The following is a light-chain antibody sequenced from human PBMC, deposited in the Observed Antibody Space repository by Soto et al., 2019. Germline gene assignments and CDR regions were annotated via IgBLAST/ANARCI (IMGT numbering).Light chain of an antibody. J-gene: IGKJ5*01. Sequence: IQMTQSPSSLSASVGDGVTITCRASQSISSYLNWYQQKPGKAPKLLIYAASSLQSGVPSRFSGSGSGTDFTLTISSLQPEDFATYYCQQSYSTFPTFGQGTRLEIK. V-gene: IGKV1-39*01. CDR2: AAS. CDR1: QSISSY. CDR3: QQSYSTFPT.